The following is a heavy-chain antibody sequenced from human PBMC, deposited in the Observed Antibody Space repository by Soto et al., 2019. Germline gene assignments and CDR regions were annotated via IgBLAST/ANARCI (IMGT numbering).Heavy chain of an antibody. CDR3: ARVPSAFYGMDV. D-gene: IGHD2-2*01. V-gene: IGHV3-21*01. CDR2: ISSSSSYI. Sequence: EVQLVESGGGLVKPGGSLRLSCAASGFTFSSYNMNWVRPAPGKGLEWVSSISSSSSYIYYADSVKGRFTISRDNAKNSLYLQMNSLRAEDTAVYYCARVPSAFYGMDVWGQGTTVTVSS. J-gene: IGHJ6*02. CDR1: GFTFSSYN.